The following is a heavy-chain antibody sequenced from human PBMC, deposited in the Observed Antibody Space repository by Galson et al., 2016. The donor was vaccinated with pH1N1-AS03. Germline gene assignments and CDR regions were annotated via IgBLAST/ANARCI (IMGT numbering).Heavy chain of an antibody. CDR3: ARGYCGGGGCHNWGGMDV. CDR2: ISYGGVTE. CDR1: GFTFSRYP. D-gene: IGHD2-15*01. V-gene: IGHV3-30*03. J-gene: IGHJ6*02. Sequence: SLRLSCAASGFTFSRYPIHWVRQAPGKGLEWGALISYGGVTEHYADSVKGRFTISRDNFKNTVYLQMNSLRADDTAVYYFARGYCGGGGCHNWGGMDVWGQGTTVTVSS.